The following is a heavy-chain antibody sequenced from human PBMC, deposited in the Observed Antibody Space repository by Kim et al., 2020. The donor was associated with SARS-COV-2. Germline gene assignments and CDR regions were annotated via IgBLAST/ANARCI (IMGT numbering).Heavy chain of an antibody. V-gene: IGHV3-30*01. J-gene: IGHJ4*02. CDR3: ARGYGVHD. Sequence: GRTKYYADSVKCRCTVTRDNSKTTLYLQMNSLRAEDTAVYYCARGYGVHDWGQGTLVTVSS. CDR2: GRTK. D-gene: IGHD3-16*01.